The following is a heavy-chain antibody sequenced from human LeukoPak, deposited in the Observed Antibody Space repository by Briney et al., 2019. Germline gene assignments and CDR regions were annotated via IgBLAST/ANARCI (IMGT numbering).Heavy chain of an antibody. V-gene: IGHV3-21*01. CDR3: ARETYTSWAFDI. CDR1: GFTFINYN. CDR2: IGDDDSYV. Sequence: GGSLRLSCTASGFTFINYNINWVRQVPGKGLEWVSSIGDDDSYVHYADSVKGRFTISRDNAKNSVSLQMNSLRVEDAAIYYCARETYTSWAFDIWGQGTTVTVSS. J-gene: IGHJ3*02.